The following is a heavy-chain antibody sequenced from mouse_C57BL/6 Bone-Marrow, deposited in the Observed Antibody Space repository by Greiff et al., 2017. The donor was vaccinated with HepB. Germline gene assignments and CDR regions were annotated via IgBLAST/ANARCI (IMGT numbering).Heavy chain of an antibody. V-gene: IGHV1-55*01. J-gene: IGHJ3*01. CDR1: GYTFTSYW. Sequence: QVQLQQPGAELVKPGASVKMSCKASGYTFTSYWITWVKQRPGQGLEWIGDIYPGSGSTNYNEKFKSKATLTVDTSSSTAYMQLSSLTSEDSAVYYCARGWLRRRTWFAYWGRGTGVTVSA. CDR2: IYPGSGST. CDR3: ARGWLRRRTWFAY. D-gene: IGHD2-2*01.